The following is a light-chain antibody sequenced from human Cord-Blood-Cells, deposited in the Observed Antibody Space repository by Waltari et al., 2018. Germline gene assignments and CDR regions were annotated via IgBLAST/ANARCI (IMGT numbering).Light chain of an antibody. CDR3: CSYAGSYTVV. CDR1: SSDVGGYNY. CDR2: DFS. J-gene: IGLJ2*01. Sequence: QSALTQPRSVSGSPGQSVTISCTGTSSDVGGYNYVSLYQQNPGKAPKLKFYDFSKRPSGVHDRFSGSNSGNTASLTISGLQAEDEAYYYCCSYAGSYTVVFGGGTKLTVL. V-gene: IGLV2-11*01.